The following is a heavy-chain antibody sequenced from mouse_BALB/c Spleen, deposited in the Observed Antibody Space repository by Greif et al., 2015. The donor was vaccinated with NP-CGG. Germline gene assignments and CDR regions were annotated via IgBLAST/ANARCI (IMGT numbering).Heavy chain of an antibody. Sequence: LVKTGASVKISCKASGYSFTGYYMHWVKQSHGKSLEWIGYISCYNGATSYNQKFKGKATFTVDTSSSTAYMQFNSLTSEDSAVYYCARASYGNYGGYYCDYWGQDTTLTVSS. CDR3: ARASYGNYGGYYCDY. J-gene: IGHJ2*01. CDR1: GYSFTGYY. V-gene: IGHV1S34*01. D-gene: IGHD2-10*02. CDR2: ISCYNGAT.